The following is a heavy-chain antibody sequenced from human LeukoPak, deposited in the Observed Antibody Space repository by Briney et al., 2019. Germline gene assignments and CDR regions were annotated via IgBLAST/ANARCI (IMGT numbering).Heavy chain of an antibody. CDR1: GGSISSGDYY. D-gene: IGHD3-3*01. J-gene: IGHJ6*03. CDR2: LYYSEST. V-gene: IGHV4-30-4*08. Sequence: NPSQTLSLTCTVSGGSISSGDYYWSWIRQPPGKGLEWIGYLYYSESTYYNPSLKSRVTISVDTSKNQFSLKLSSVTAADTAVYYCARLYLIEDYDFWSGYSESMDVWGKGTTVTVSS. CDR3: ARLYLIEDYDFWSGYSESMDV.